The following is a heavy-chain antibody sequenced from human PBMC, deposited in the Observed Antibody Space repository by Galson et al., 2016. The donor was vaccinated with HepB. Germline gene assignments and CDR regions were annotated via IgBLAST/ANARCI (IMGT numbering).Heavy chain of an antibody. Sequence: SVKVSCKASGGTFSTYSFSWVRQAPGQGLEWMGRLVPPLNLTNYAQKFQGRVTITADKSTTEAFMDLNSLRSQDTAVYYCVIDYGHYSGRYWGQGTLVTVSS. CDR1: GGTFSTYS. D-gene: IGHD4-17*01. V-gene: IGHV1-69*02. J-gene: IGHJ4*02. CDR3: VIDYGHYSGRY. CDR2: LVPPLNLT.